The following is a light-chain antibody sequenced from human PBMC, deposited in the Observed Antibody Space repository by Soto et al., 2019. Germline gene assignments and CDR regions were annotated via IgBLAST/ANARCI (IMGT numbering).Light chain of an antibody. J-gene: IGKJ1*01. V-gene: IGKV3-11*01. CDR2: DAS. CDR1: QSVSSY. Sequence: EIVLTQSPATLSLSPGERATLSCRASQSVSSYFAWYQQKPGQAPRLLIYDASNRATGIPARFSGSGSGTDFILTISSLEPEDFAVYYCQQRGNWPLTFGQGTKVEIK. CDR3: QQRGNWPLT.